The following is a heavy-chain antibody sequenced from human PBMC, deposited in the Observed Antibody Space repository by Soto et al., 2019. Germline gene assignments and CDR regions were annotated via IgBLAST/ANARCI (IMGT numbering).Heavy chain of an antibody. CDR1: GGTFSSYT. Sequence: ASVKVSCKASGGTFSSYTISWVRQAPGQGLEWMGRIIPNSGGTNYAQKFQGWVTMTRDTSISTAYMELSRLRSDDTAVYYCARANIVEGAFDIWGQGTMVPVSS. CDR2: IIPNSGGT. D-gene: IGHD2-21*01. J-gene: IGHJ3*02. CDR3: ARANIVEGAFDI. V-gene: IGHV1-2*04.